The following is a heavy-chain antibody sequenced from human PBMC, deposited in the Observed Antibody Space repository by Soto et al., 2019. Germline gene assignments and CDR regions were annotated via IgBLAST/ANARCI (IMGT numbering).Heavy chain of an antibody. J-gene: IGHJ4*02. CDR3: AREVYYDSSGYLFDY. D-gene: IGHD3-22*01. Sequence: GASVKVSCKASGGTFSSYTISWVRQAPGQGLEWMGRIIPILGIANYAQKFQGRVTITADKSTSTAYMELSSLRSEDTAVYYCAREVYYDSSGYLFDYWGQGTLVTVSS. V-gene: IGHV1-69*04. CDR1: GGTFSSYT. CDR2: IIPILGIA.